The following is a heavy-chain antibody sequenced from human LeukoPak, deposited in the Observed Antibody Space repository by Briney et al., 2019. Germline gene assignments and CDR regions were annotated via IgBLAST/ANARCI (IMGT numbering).Heavy chain of an antibody. D-gene: IGHD5-12*01. CDR3: ARYQRWLQFFDY. Sequence: PSETLSLTCAVYGGSFSDYYWSWIRQPPGKGLEWIGYIYYSGSTYYNPSLKSRVTISVDTSKNQFSLKLSSVTAADTAVYYCARYQRWLQFFDYWGQGTLVTVSS. CDR2: IYYSGST. V-gene: IGHV4-30-4*01. J-gene: IGHJ4*02. CDR1: GGSFSDYY.